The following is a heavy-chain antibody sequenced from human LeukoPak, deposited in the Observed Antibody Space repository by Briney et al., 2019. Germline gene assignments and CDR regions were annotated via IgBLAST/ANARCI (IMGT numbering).Heavy chain of an antibody. V-gene: IGHV3-33*06. CDR1: GFTFSSYG. CDR2: IWYDGSNK. CDR3: AKDLYNWNDGGFDY. Sequence: GGSLRLSCAASGFTFSSYGMHWVRQAPGKGLEWVAVIWYDGSNKYYADSVKGRFTISRDNSKNTLYLQMNSLRAEDTAVYYCAKDLYNWNDGGFDYWGQGTLVTVSS. D-gene: IGHD1-20*01. J-gene: IGHJ4*02.